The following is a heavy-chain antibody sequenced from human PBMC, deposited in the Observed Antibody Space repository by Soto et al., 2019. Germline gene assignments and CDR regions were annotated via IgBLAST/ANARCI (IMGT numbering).Heavy chain of an antibody. J-gene: IGHJ6*02. V-gene: IGHV4-34*01. D-gene: IGHD2-2*01. Sequence: SETLSLTCAVYGGSFSGYYWSWIRQPPGKGLEWIGEINHSGSTNYNPSLKSRVTISVDTSKNQFSLKLSSVTAADTAVYYCARRKIYCSSTSCYGRGLYYYGMDVWGQGTTVTVSS. CDR2: INHSGST. CDR3: ARRKIYCSSTSCYGRGLYYYGMDV. CDR1: GGSFSGYY.